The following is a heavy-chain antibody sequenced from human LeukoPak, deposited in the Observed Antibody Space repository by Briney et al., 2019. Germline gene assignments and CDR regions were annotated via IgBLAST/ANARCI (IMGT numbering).Heavy chain of an antibody. Sequence: PGGSLRLSCTASGFTVSNNYMSWVRHAPGKGLELVSISYSDTNTNYADSVKGRFTISRDTSQNTLSLQMNSLRAEDTAVYYCVRKNRDFNAAFDIWGQGTVVTVSA. D-gene: IGHD1-14*01. CDR2: SYSDTNT. V-gene: IGHV3-53*01. CDR3: VRKNRDFNAAFDI. CDR1: GFTVSNNY. J-gene: IGHJ3*02.